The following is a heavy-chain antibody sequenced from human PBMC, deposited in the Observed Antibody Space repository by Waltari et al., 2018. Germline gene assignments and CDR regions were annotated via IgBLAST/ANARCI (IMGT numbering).Heavy chain of an antibody. J-gene: IGHJ6*03. CDR3: ARGNTYYYDTTFYYYYYMDV. D-gene: IGHD3-22*01. CDR1: CGSISSGGSY. V-gene: IGHV4-31*03. Sequence: QVQLQESGPGLVKPSQTLALTCPVPCGSISSGGSYCSWTREHPGKGLEWIVYFYYSGSTNYNPSLKSRVTISVDTSKNQFSLKLSSVTAADTAVYYCARGNTYYYDTTFYYYYYMDVWGKGTTVTVSS. CDR2: FYYSGST.